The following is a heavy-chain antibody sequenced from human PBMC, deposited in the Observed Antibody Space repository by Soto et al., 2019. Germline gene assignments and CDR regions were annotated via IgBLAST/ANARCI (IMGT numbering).Heavy chain of an antibody. Sequence: EVQVVESGGGLVQPGGSLRLSCAASGFTFGIHWMTWVRQVPGKGLEWVANINQDGSDKYYVDSVKGRFIISRDNAKDSLYLQMNSLRVEDPALYYCATSMRHTLDPWGQGTLVTVS. CDR3: ATSMRHTLDP. CDR2: INQDGSDK. V-gene: IGHV3-7*01. D-gene: IGHD2-21*01. J-gene: IGHJ5*02. CDR1: GFTFGIHW.